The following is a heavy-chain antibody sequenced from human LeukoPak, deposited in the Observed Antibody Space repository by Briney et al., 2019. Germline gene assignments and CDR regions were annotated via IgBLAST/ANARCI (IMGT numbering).Heavy chain of an antibody. CDR2: IYYSGST. CDR3: ARGGVTYYYDSSGYYYFDY. CDR1: GGSISSYY. J-gene: IGHJ4*02. D-gene: IGHD3-22*01. Sequence: SETLSLTCTVSGGSISSYYWSWIRQPPGKGLEWIGYIYYSGSTNYNPSLKSRVTISVDTSKNQFSLKLSSVTAADTAVYYCARGGVTYYYDSSGYYYFDYWGQGTLVTVSS. V-gene: IGHV4-59*01.